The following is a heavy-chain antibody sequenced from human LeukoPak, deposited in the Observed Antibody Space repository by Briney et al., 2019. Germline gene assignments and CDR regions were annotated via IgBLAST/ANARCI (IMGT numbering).Heavy chain of an antibody. CDR3: ARSLGVAAPYYYYYGMDV. V-gene: IGHV3-7*01. CDR1: GFTFSSYW. J-gene: IGHJ6*02. Sequence: GGSLRLSCAASGFTFSSYWMSWVRQAPGKGLEWVANIKQDGSEKHYVDSVKGRFTISRDNAQNSLYLQMNSLRAEDTAVYYCARSLGVAAPYYYYYGMDVWGQGTTVTVPS. CDR2: IKQDGSEK. D-gene: IGHD6-19*01.